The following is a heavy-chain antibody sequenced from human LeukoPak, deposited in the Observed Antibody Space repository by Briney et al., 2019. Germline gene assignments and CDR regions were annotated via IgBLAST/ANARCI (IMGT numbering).Heavy chain of an antibody. V-gene: IGHV1-8*01. CDR3: ATEGIAVAGYFDY. D-gene: IGHD6-19*01. J-gene: IGHJ4*02. CDR2: MNPNSGNT. CDR1: GYTFTSYD. Sequence: ASVKVSCKASGYTFTSYDINWVRQATGQGLEWMGWMNPNSGNTGYAQKFQGRVTMTEDTSTDTAYMELSSLRSEDTAVYYCATEGIAVAGYFDYWGQGTLVTVSS.